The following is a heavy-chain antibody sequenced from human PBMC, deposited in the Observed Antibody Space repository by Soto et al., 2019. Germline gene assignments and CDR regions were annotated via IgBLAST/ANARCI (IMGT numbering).Heavy chain of an antibody. V-gene: IGHV1-69*13. CDR1: GGTFSSYA. CDR3: ARDRNPYYYDSSGYYYPFDY. CDR2: IIPIFGTA. J-gene: IGHJ4*02. D-gene: IGHD3-22*01. Sequence: ASVKVSCKASGGTFSSYAISWVRQAPGQGLEWMGGIIPIFGTANYAQKFQGRVTITADESTSTAYMELSSLRSEDTAVYYCARDRNPYYYDSSGYYYPFDYWGQGTLVTVSS.